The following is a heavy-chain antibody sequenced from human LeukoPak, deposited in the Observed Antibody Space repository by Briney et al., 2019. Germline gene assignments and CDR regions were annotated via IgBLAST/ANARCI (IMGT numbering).Heavy chain of an antibody. CDR1: GYTFTSYY. CDR2: INPSGGST. D-gene: IGHD6-13*01. J-gene: IGHJ4*02. V-gene: IGHV1-46*01. CDR3: ARDTLYSSSWRNPFDY. Sequence: ASVKVSCKASGYTFTSYYMHWVRQAPGQGLEWMGIINPSGGSTSYAQKFQGRVTMTRDTSTSTVYMELSSLRSEGTAVYYCARDTLYSSSWRNPFDYWGQGTLVTVSS.